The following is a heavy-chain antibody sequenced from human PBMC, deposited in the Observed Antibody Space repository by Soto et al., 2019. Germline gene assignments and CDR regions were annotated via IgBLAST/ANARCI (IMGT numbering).Heavy chain of an antibody. CDR3: ARVRYYYDSSGLEVSYFDY. CDR1: GGTFSSYA. V-gene: IGHV1-69*13. CDR2: IIPIFGTA. Sequence: ASVKVSCKASGGTFSSYAISWVRQAPGQGLEWMGGIIPIFGTANYAQKFQGRVTITADESTSTAYMELSSLRSEDTAVYYCARVRYYYDSSGLEVSYFDYWGQGTLVTVSS. D-gene: IGHD3-22*01. J-gene: IGHJ4*02.